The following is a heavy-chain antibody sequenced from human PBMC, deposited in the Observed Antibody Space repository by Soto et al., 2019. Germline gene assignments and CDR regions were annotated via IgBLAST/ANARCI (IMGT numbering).Heavy chain of an antibody. V-gene: IGHV3-30-3*01. J-gene: IGHJ4*02. CDR3: AREGPDDFWRRFDY. CDR2: ISDDGHNK. D-gene: IGHD3-3*01. Sequence: QVQLVESGGGVVQPGRSLRLSCTASGLRFTSFAMHWVRQAPGKWLEWVAVISDDGHNKYYADFVQGRFTNSSDNSDKALYLQMNSLRADERAVYYCAREGPDDFWRRFDYWGQGTLVTVSS. CDR1: GLRFTSFA.